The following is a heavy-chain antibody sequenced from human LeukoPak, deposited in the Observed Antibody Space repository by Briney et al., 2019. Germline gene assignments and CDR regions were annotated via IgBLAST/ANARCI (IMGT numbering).Heavy chain of an antibody. CDR2: IYYSGST. Sequence: PSETLSLTCTVSGGSISSGDYYWSWIRQPPGKGLEWIGYIYYSGSTYYNPSLKSRVTISVDTSKNQFSLKLSSVTAADTAVYYCARERWWELRLGAFDIWGQGTMVTVSS. V-gene: IGHV4-30-4*02. J-gene: IGHJ3*02. D-gene: IGHD1-26*01. CDR3: ARERWWELRLGAFDI. CDR1: GGSISSGDYY.